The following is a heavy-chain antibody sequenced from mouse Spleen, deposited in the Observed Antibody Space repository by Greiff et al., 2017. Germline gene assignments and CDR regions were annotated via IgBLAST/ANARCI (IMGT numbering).Heavy chain of an antibody. CDR3: ATDAWFAY. CDR1: GYSITSGYY. Sequence: VQLKESGPGLVKPSQSLSLTCSVTGYSITSGYYWNWIRQFPGNKLEWMGYISYDGSNNYNPSLKNRSSITRDTSKNQFFLKLNSVTTEDTATFYCATDAWFAYWGQGTLVTVSA. J-gene: IGHJ3*01. CDR2: ISYDGSN. V-gene: IGHV3-6*01.